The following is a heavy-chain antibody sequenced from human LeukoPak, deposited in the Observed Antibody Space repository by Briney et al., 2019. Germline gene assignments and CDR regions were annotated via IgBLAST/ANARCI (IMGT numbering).Heavy chain of an antibody. CDR1: GFTFSSYS. D-gene: IGHD2-2*01. Sequence: GGSLRLSCAASGFTFSSYSMKWVRQAPGKGLEWVSYISSSSSTIYYADSVKGRFTISRDNAKHSLYLQMNSLRAEDTAVYYCASPLGIVVPAAMMLNYWGQGTLVTVSS. J-gene: IGHJ4*02. CDR2: ISSSSSTI. V-gene: IGHV3-48*01. CDR3: ASPLGIVVPAAMMLNY.